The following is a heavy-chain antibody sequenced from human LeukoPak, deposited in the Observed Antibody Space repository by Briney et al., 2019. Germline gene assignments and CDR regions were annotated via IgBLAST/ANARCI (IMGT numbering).Heavy chain of an antibody. D-gene: IGHD3-10*01. CDR3: ARRLRYYYGSGTKGQFDY. CDR2: IDHTGST. Sequence: SETLSLTWSVSGDSISLYYWSWIRQPPGKGLEWIGYIDHTGSTNYNPYLKSRVTISVDTSKNQFSLKLSSVTAADTAVYYCARRLRYYYGSGTKGQFDYWGQGTLVTVSS. J-gene: IGHJ4*02. CDR1: GDSISLYY. V-gene: IGHV4-59*12.